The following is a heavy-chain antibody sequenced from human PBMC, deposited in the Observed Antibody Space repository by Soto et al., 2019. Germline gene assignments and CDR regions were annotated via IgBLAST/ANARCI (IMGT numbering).Heavy chain of an antibody. CDR2: INPNSGGT. CDR3: SISFYYDSSGYGDEFVFDY. CDR1: GYTFTGYY. J-gene: IGHJ4*02. Sequence: GASVKVSCKASGYTFTGYYMHWVRQAPGQGLERMGWINPNSGGTNYAQKFQGWVTMTRDTSISTAYMELSRLRSDDTAVYFCSISFYYDSSGYGDEFVFDYWGQGTLVTVSS. D-gene: IGHD3-22*01. V-gene: IGHV1-2*04.